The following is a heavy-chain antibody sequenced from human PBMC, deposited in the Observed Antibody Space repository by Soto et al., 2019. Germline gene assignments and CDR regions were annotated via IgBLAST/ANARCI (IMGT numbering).Heavy chain of an antibody. CDR1: GYNFASYW. D-gene: IGHD2-2*01. Sequence: VESLKISCQGSGYNFASYWISWVRQMPGKGLEWMGRIDPIDSYTNYSPSFQGHVTISADKSISTAYLQWSSLKASDTAMYYCARRYCSSVSCPRNYYGIDVWGQGTTVTVSS. V-gene: IGHV5-10-1*01. J-gene: IGHJ6*02. CDR3: ARRYCSSVSCPRNYYGIDV. CDR2: IDPIDSYT.